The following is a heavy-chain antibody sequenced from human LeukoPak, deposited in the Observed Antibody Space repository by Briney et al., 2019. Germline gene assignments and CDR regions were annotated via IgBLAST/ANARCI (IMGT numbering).Heavy chain of an antibody. CDR3: ARDRGYTQDY. Sequence: GGSLRLSCAASGFTFDDYGMSWVRQAPGKGLEWVSGINWNSVYTGYADSVKGRFTISRDNAKNTLYLQMNSLRAEDTAVYYCARDRGYTQDYWGQGTLVTVSS. D-gene: IGHD5-12*01. CDR2: INWNSVYT. CDR1: GFTFDDYG. V-gene: IGHV3-20*04. J-gene: IGHJ4*02.